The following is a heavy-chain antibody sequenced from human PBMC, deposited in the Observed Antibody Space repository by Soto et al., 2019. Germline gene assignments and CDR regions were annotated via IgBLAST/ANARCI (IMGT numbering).Heavy chain of an antibody. J-gene: IGHJ4*02. CDR3: AKDRLGGNFCTPLGF. D-gene: IGHD3-3*01. CDR1: GLNFDNYG. CDR2: ITYDGSFQ. Sequence: PGGSLRLSCQASGLNFDNYGMHWVRQAPGKGLEWVAVITYDGSFQYYADSVKGRFTISRDNSKNTLFLHLNTLKPEDTAVYHSAKDRLGGNFCTPLGFWGQGTLVTVSS. V-gene: IGHV3-30*18.